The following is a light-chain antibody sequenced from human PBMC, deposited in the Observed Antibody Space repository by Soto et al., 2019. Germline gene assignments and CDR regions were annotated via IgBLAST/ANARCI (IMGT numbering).Light chain of an antibody. CDR2: AAS. CDR1: QIISSY. J-gene: IGKJ2*01. CDR3: QQSYSTPHI. V-gene: IGKV1-39*01. Sequence: DIQMTQSPSSLSASIGDRVTITCRASQIISSYLTWYQQKPGKAPKLLIYAASSLQSGVPSRFSGSGSGTDFTLTINSLQPEDFTTYYCQQSYSTPHIFGQGTKLEIK.